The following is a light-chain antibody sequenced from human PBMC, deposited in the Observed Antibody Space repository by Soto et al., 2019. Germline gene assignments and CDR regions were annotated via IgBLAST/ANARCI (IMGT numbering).Light chain of an antibody. V-gene: IGKV3-20*01. CDR3: LQYGTSPRT. CDR1: QSVSSN. J-gene: IGKJ1*01. CDR2: AAS. Sequence: EIGVTQSPATVSWSAGERATLSFRASQSVSSNLAWYQQKPGQAPRLLINAASTRATGIPDRFSGSGSGTDFTPTISRLEPEDFAVYSCLQYGTSPRTFGQGTKVDI.